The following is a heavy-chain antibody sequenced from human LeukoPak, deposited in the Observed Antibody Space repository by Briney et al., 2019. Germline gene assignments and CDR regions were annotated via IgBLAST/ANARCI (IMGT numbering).Heavy chain of an antibody. D-gene: IGHD5-24*01. CDR2: IKKDGSDK. J-gene: IGHJ4*02. CDR3: AKDRAWLQFDY. CDR1: GFTFSNYW. V-gene: IGHV3-7*04. Sequence: GGSLRLSCAASGFTFSNYWMSWVRQAPGKGLEWVADIKKDGSDKYHVDSVKGRFTISGDNAKNSLYLQMNSLRAEDTAVYYCAKDRAWLQFDYWGQGTLVTVSS.